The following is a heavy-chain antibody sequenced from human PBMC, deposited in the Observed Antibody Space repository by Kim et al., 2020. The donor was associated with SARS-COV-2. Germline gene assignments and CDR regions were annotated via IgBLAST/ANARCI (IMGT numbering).Heavy chain of an antibody. CDR1: GFTFGDYA. Sequence: GGSLRLSCTASGFTFGDYAMSWVRQAPGKGLEWVGFIRSKAYGGTTEYAASVKGRFTISRDDSKSIAYLQMNSLKTEDTAVYYCTRDGNTYGMDVWGQGTTVTVSS. CDR3: TRDGNTYGMDV. V-gene: IGHV3-49*04. J-gene: IGHJ6*02. CDR2: IRSKAYGGTT.